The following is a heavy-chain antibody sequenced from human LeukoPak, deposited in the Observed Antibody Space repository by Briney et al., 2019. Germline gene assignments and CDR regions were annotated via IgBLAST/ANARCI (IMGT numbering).Heavy chain of an antibody. Sequence: GGSLRLSCAASRFTFSNYWMHWVRQAPGKGLVWVSRINTDGSSTNYADSVKGRFTISRDNAKNTLYLQMNSLRGEDTAVYYCASTTMAIPGDYWGQGTLVTVSS. CDR2: INTDGSST. J-gene: IGHJ4*02. D-gene: IGHD5-18*01. CDR3: ASTTMAIPGDY. V-gene: IGHV3-74*01. CDR1: RFTFSNYW.